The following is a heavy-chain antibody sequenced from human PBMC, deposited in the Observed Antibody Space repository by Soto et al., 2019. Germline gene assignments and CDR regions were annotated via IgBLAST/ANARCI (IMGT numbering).Heavy chain of an antibody. V-gene: IGHV3-33*01. D-gene: IGHD3-10*01. CDR2: IWYDGSNK. Sequence: GGSLRLSCAASGFTFSSYGMHWVRQAPGKGLEWMAVIWYDGSNKYYADSVKGRFTISRDKSKNTLYLQMNILRAEDTAVYYCARDKHYYGSGSYYFDYWGQGTLVTVSS. J-gene: IGHJ4*02. CDR3: ARDKHYYGSGSYYFDY. CDR1: GFTFSSYG.